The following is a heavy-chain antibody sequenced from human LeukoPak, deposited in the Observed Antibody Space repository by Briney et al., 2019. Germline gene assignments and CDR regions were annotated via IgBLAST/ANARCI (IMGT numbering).Heavy chain of an antibody. V-gene: IGHV1-2*02. Sequence: GASVKVSCKASGYTFTGYYMHWVRQAPGQGLEWMGWINPNSGGTNYAQKFQGRVTMTRDTSISTAYMELSRLRSDDTAVYYCASARGYSGYDSFDYWGQGTLVTDSS. CDR3: ASARGYSGYDSFDY. J-gene: IGHJ4*02. D-gene: IGHD5-12*01. CDR2: INPNSGGT. CDR1: GYTFTGYY.